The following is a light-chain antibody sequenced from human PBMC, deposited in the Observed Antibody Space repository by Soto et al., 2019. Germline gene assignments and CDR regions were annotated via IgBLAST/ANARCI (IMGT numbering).Light chain of an antibody. CDR2: EVS. Sequence: QSALTQPASVSGSPGQSITISCTGTSSDVGGYNHVSWYQQHPGTAPKLMIYEVSNRPSGVSNRFSGSKSAYTASLTISGLQAEDEADYYCCPYTSSNKRVFGTGTKLTVL. CDR1: SSDVGGYNH. J-gene: IGLJ1*01. CDR3: CPYTSSNKRV. V-gene: IGLV2-14*01.